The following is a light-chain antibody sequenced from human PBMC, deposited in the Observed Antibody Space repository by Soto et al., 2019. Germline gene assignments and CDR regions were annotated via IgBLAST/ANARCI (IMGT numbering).Light chain of an antibody. CDR3: QQSYSTPQT. V-gene: IGKV1-39*01. CDR2: TAS. J-gene: IGKJ1*01. Sequence: GDRVTITCRATQSISSNLHWYQHKPGKAPELLIYTASTLQSGVPPRFSGSGSGTDFTLTISSLQPEDFATYYCQQSYSTPQTFGQGTKVDIK. CDR1: QSISSN.